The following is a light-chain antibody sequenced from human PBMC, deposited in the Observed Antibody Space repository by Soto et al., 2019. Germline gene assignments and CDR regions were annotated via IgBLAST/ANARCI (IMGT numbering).Light chain of an antibody. CDR1: KLGDKY. J-gene: IGLJ2*01. V-gene: IGLV3-1*01. CDR2: QDS. CDR3: QAWDSNTVV. Sequence: SYELTQPPSVSVSPGQTASITCSGDKLGDKYACWYQQKPGQSPVMVIYQDSKRPSGIPERFSGSNSGNTATLTISGTQAIDEADYYCQAWDSNTVVFAGGTKLTVL.